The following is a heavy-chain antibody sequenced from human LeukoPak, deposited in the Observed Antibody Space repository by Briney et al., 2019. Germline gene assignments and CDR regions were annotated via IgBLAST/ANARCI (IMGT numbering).Heavy chain of an antibody. CDR3: AKDLSYGDPVI. D-gene: IGHD4-17*01. CDR2: ISNSGGST. Sequence: PGGSLRLSCAASGFTFSSYGMSSVRQAPGKGLEWVSAISNSGGSTYYADSVKGRFTISRDNSKNTLYLQMNSLRAEDTAVYYCAKDLSYGDPVIWGQGTMVTVSS. J-gene: IGHJ3*02. V-gene: IGHV3-23*01. CDR1: GFTFSSYG.